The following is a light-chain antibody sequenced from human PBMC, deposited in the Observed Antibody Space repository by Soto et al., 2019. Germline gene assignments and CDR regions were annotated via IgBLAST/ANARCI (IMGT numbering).Light chain of an antibody. V-gene: IGKV3-20*01. CDR1: QTVRNNY. CDR2: DAS. J-gene: IGKJ1*01. Sequence: EFVLTQSPGTLSLSPGERATLSCRASQTVRNNYLAWYQQKPGQAPRLLIYDASTRATGIPDRFSGSGSGTNFTLTVSRLEPEDFAVYYCQQYGRSRTFGQGTKVDIK. CDR3: QQYGRSRT.